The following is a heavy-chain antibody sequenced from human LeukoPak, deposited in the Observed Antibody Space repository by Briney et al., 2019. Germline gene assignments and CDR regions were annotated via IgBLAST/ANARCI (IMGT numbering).Heavy chain of an antibody. D-gene: IGHD5-24*01. J-gene: IGHJ4*02. CDR2: IYYSGST. CDR1: GGSISNYY. Sequence: SETLSLTCTVSGGSISNYYWGWIRQPPGKGLEWIGSIYYSGSTYYNPSLKSRVTISVDTSKNQFSLKLSSVTAADTAVYYCARNVEMATIIYYFDYWGQGTLVTVSS. V-gene: IGHV4-39*01. CDR3: ARNVEMATIIYYFDY.